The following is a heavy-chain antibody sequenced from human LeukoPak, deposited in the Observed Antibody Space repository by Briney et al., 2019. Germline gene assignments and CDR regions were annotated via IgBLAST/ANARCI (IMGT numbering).Heavy chain of an antibody. D-gene: IGHD3-22*01. J-gene: IGHJ4*02. CDR1: GFIFSRYE. CDR2: ISTSGSGT. CDR3: ARRGFYDTSGYLFDY. Sequence: GGSLRLSCVASGFIFSRYEMNWVRQAPGKGLEWVSYISTSGSGTYYADSVKGRFTISRDNAKNSLYLQMNSLRAEDTAVYYCARRGFYDTSGYLFDYWGQGTPVTVSS. V-gene: IGHV3-48*03.